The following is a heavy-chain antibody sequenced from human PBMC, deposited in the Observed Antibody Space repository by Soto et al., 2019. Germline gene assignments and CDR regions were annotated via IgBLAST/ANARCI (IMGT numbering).Heavy chain of an antibody. Sequence: QVQLQESGPGLVKPSETLSLTCTVSGGSISSYYWSWIRQPPGKGLEWIGYIYYTGLSNSNPSLNSRVTMSVDTSKNQFSLKLSSVTAADTAVYYCASHSSHWPFFDFWGQGILVTVSS. CDR2: IYYTGLS. CDR3: ASHSSHWPFFDF. V-gene: IGHV4-59*01. D-gene: IGHD6-13*01. J-gene: IGHJ4*02. CDR1: GGSISSYY.